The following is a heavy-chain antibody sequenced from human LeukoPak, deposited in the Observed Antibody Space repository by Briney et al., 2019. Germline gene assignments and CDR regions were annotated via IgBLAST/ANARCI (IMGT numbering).Heavy chain of an antibody. CDR1: GFSFSSYW. D-gene: IGHD2-2*01. J-gene: IGHJ4*02. V-gene: IGHV3-7*01. CDR3: VSTGSQLDY. Sequence: GGSLRLSCAASGFSFSSYWMTWVRQAPGKGLEWVANIKQDGSQKYYVDFVKGRFTISRDNAKNSLYLQMNSLRAEDTAVYYCVSTGSQLDYWGQGTLVTVSS. CDR2: IKQDGSQK.